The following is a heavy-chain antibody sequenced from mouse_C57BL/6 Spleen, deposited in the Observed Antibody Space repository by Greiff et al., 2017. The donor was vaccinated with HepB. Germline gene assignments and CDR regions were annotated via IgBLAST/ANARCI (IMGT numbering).Heavy chain of an antibody. V-gene: IGHV1-76*01. J-gene: IGHJ4*01. D-gene: IGHD4-1*02. Sequence: QVTLKVSGAELVRPGASVKLSCKASGYTFTDYYINWVKQRPGQGLEWIARIYPGSGNTYYNEKFKGKATLTAEKSSSTAYMQLRSLTSEDSAVYLCATSNWDGAMDDWGQGTSVTVSS. CDR2: IYPGSGNT. CDR3: ATSNWDGAMDD. CDR1: GYTFTDYY.